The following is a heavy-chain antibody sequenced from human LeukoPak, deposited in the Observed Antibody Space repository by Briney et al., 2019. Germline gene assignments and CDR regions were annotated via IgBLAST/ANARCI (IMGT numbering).Heavy chain of an antibody. D-gene: IGHD6-19*01. Sequence: SETLSLTCTVSGGSISSGGYYWSWIRQPPGKGLEWIGYIYHSGSTYYNPSLKSRVTISVDRSKNQFSLKLSSVTAADTAVYYCARLIHPRGAVAAYFDYWGQGTLVTVSS. CDR1: GGSISSGGYY. CDR3: ARLIHPRGAVAAYFDY. V-gene: IGHV4-30-2*01. CDR2: IYHSGST. J-gene: IGHJ4*02.